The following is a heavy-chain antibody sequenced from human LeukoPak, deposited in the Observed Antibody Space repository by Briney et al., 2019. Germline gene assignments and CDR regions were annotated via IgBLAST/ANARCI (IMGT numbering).Heavy chain of an antibody. V-gene: IGHV4-4*02. J-gene: IGHJ3*02. D-gene: IGHD3-22*01. CDR1: GGSISSSNW. Sequence: SETLSLTCAVSGGSISSSNWWSWVRQPPGKGLEWIGEIYHSGSTNYNPSLKSRVSLAVDTSKIHFSLKMTSVTAADTAVYYCARRPHYYDGSGPIWGQGTLVTVSS. CDR2: IYHSGST. CDR3: ARRPHYYDGSGPI.